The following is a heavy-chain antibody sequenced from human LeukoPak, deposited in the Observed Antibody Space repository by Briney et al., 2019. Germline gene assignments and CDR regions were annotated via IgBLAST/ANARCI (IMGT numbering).Heavy chain of an antibody. CDR3: ARDESGGSWGIDY. CDR1: GFTFSTYA. J-gene: IGHJ4*02. V-gene: IGHV3-64*01. D-gene: IGHD2-15*01. Sequence: GGALRLSCAASGFTFSTYAMHWGRQAPGKGLEYVSGLSREGRRIYYANSVKGRFTISRDNSKNTLSLQMGSLRVDDMAVYYCARDESGGSWGIDYWGQGTLVTVSS. CDR2: LSREGRRI.